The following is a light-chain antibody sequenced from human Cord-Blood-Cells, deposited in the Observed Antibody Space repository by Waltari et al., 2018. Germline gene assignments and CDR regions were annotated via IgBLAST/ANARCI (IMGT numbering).Light chain of an antibody. CDR1: QSVSSN. J-gene: IGKJ1*01. V-gene: IGKV3-15*01. Sequence: EIVMTQSPATLSVSPGERTTLSCRASQSVSSNLAWYQKKTGQAPRLLMYGASTSAIGIPARFSGSGSGTVFSLTISSLQSEDFVVYYCQQYNNWPRSFGQGTKVEIK. CDR3: QQYNNWPRS. CDR2: GAS.